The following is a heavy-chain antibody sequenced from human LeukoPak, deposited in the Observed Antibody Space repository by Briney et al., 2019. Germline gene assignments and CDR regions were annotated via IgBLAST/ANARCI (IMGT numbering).Heavy chain of an antibody. J-gene: IGHJ4*02. Sequence: TASETLSLTCTVSGGSISSYYWGWIRQPPGKGLEWIGSIYYSGSTYYNPSLKSRVTISVDTSKNQFSLKLSSVTAADTAVYYCARHPANDYGDYEVDYWGQGTLVTVSS. CDR2: IYYSGST. CDR3: ARHPANDYGDYEVDY. V-gene: IGHV4-39*01. CDR1: GGSISSYY. D-gene: IGHD4-17*01.